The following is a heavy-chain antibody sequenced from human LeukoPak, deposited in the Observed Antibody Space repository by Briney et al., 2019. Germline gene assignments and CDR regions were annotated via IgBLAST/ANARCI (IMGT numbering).Heavy chain of an antibody. V-gene: IGHV3-23*01. CDR1: GFTFSSYA. J-gene: IGHJ4*02. Sequence: GGSLRLSCAASGFTFSSYAMSWVRQAPGKGLEWVSAISGSGGSTYYADSVKGRFTTSRDNSKNTLSLQMNSLRDEDTAVYYCAKDAYYGSGGYHGYFDYWGQGTLVTVSS. CDR2: ISGSGGST. D-gene: IGHD3-10*01. CDR3: AKDAYYGSGGYHGYFDY.